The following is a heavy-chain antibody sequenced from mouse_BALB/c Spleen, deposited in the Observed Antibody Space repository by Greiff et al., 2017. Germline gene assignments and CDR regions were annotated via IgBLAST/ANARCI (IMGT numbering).Heavy chain of an antibody. Sequence: EVMLVESGGDLVKPGGSLKLSCAASGFTFSSYGMSWVRQTPDKRLAWVATISSGGSYTYYPDSVKGRFTISRDNAKNTLYLQMSSLKSEDTAMYYCARHLFTTVVDYYAMDYWGQGTSVTVSS. CDR2: ISSGGSYT. J-gene: IGHJ4*01. CDR1: GFTFSSYG. CDR3: ARHLFTTVVDYYAMDY. V-gene: IGHV5-6*01. D-gene: IGHD1-1*01.